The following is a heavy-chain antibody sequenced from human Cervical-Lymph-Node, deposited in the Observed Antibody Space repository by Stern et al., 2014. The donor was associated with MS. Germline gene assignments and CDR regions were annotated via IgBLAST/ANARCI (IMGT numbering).Heavy chain of an antibody. V-gene: IGHV1-69*02. J-gene: IGHJ4*02. CDR1: GGSLSTYT. D-gene: IGHD2-2*01. CDR3: AGPAPLD. Sequence: VQLVQSGAELKKPGSSVKVSCKAYGGSLSTYTITWVRQAPGQGLELMGRIIPALNVANYAQKFQGRLTITADKSTSTAYMEMSSLRPDDTAVYYCAGPAPLDWGQGTLVTVSS. CDR2: IIPALNVA.